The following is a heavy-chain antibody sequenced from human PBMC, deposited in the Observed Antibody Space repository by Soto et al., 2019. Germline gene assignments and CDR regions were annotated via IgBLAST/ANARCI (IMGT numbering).Heavy chain of an antibody. J-gene: IGHJ4*02. V-gene: IGHV4-39*01. D-gene: IGHD6-13*01. CDR3: ARRGSSSWYGY. CDR1: GGSISSSSYY. Sequence: QLQLQESGPGLVKPSETLSLTCTVSGGSISSSSYYWGWIRQPPGKGLEWIGSISYSGSTYYNPSLKSRVTISVDTSKNQFSLKLSSVTAADTAVYYCARRGSSSWYGYWGKGTLVTVSS. CDR2: ISYSGST.